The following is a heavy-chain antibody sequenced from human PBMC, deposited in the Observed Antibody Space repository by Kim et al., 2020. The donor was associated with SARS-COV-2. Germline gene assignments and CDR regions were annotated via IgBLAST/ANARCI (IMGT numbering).Heavy chain of an antibody. Sequence: SETLSLTCTVSGGSISSTAYYWGWIRQPPGKGLEWIGGIYYRGTTYYNPSLKSRVTISLDTSRNQFSLSLTSVTAADTAVYYCARHAVAGTPHGYFDYWGQGTLVTVSS. CDR1: GGSISSTAYY. D-gene: IGHD6-19*01. CDR2: IYYRGTT. CDR3: ARHAVAGTPHGYFDY. V-gene: IGHV4-39*01. J-gene: IGHJ4*02.